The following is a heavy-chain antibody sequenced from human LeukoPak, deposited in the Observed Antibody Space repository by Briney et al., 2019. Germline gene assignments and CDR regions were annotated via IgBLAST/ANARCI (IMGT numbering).Heavy chain of an antibody. CDR2: ISGSGGST. J-gene: IGHJ4*02. V-gene: IGHV3-23*01. D-gene: IGHD3-22*01. Sequence: GGSLRLSCAASGFTFSSYAMSWVRQAPGEGLEWVSAISGSGGSTYYADSVKGRFTISRDNSKNTLYLQMNSLRAEDTAVYYCAKDFSGDSSGYYYRGYFDYWGQGTLVTVSS. CDR3: AKDFSGDSSGYYYRGYFDY. CDR1: GFTFSSYA.